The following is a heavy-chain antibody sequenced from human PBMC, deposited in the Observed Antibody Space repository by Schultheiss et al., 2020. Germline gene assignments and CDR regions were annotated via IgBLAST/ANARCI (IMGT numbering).Heavy chain of an antibody. Sequence: GGSLRLSCAASGFTFSSYAMHWVRQAPGKGLEWVSAIGTAGDTYYPGSVKGRFTISRENAKNSLYLQMNSLRAGDTAVYYCADDNVLLWFRESGHAFDIWGQGTLVT. J-gene: IGHJ3*02. CDR1: GFTFSSYA. V-gene: IGHV3-13*01. D-gene: IGHD3-10*01. CDR3: ADDNVLLWFRESGHAFDI. CDR2: IGTAGDT.